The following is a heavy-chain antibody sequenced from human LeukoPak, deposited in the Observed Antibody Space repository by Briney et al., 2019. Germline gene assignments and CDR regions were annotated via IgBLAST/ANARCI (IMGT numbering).Heavy chain of an antibody. Sequence: PSETLSLTCAVYGGSFSGYYWSWIRQPPGKGLEWIGEINHSGSTNYNPSLKSRVTISVDTSKNQFSLKLSSVTAADTAVYYCASSGYYGDYWGQGTLVTVSS. D-gene: IGHD3-22*01. J-gene: IGHJ4*02. CDR1: GGSFSGYY. CDR2: INHSGST. V-gene: IGHV4-34*01. CDR3: ASSGYYGDY.